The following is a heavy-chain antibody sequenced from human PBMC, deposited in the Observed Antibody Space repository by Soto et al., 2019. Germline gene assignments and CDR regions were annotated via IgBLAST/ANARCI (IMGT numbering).Heavy chain of an antibody. J-gene: IGHJ5*02. D-gene: IGHD3-10*01. CDR1: GGSISSSSYY. Sequence: SETLSLTCPVSGGSISSSSYYWGWIRQPPGKGLEWIGSIYYSGSTYYNPSLKSRVTISVDTSKNQFSLKLSSVTAADTAVYYCARRGEAYGSGSYYDNWFDPWGQGTLVTVSS. CDR2: IYYSGST. V-gene: IGHV4-39*01. CDR3: ARRGEAYGSGSYYDNWFDP.